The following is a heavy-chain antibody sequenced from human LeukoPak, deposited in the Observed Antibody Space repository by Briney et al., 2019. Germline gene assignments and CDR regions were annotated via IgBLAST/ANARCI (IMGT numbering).Heavy chain of an antibody. V-gene: IGHV3-30*02. CDR3: AKDGLYSGSYPATFDY. Sequence: PGGSLRLSCAASGFTFSSYGMHWVRQAPGKGLEWVAFIRYDGSNKYYADSVKGRFTISRDNSKNTLYLQMNSLRDEDTAVYYCAKDGLYSGSYPATFDYWGQGTLVTVSS. CDR1: GFTFSSYG. D-gene: IGHD1-26*01. J-gene: IGHJ4*02. CDR2: IRYDGSNK.